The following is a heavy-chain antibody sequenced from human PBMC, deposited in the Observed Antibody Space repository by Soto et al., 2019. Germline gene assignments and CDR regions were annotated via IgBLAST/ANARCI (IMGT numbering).Heavy chain of an antibody. V-gene: IGHV3-74*01. D-gene: IGHD3-10*01. CDR2: INSDGSNT. J-gene: IGHJ4*02. CDR3: ARPYFGSGVRRSLAS. Sequence: LRLSCAASGFTFSSSWTHWVRQAPGKGLLWVSHINSDGSNTDYAGSVKGRFIISRDNAKNTLYLQMNSLTAEDTAVYYCARPYFGSGVRRSLASWGQGNLVTVSS. CDR1: GFTFSSSW.